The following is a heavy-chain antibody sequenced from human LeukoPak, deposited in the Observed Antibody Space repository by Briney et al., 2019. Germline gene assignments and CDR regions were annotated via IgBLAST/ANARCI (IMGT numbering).Heavy chain of an antibody. D-gene: IGHD3-10*01. Sequence: GGSLRLSCAASGFTFNDYYMSWIRQAPGKGLEWVSSISSSSSYIYYADSVKGRFTISRDNAKNSLYLQMNSLRAEDTAVYYCARDPRSGDFDYWGQGTLVTVSS. CDR1: GFTFNDYY. CDR3: ARDPRSGDFDY. V-gene: IGHV3-11*06. J-gene: IGHJ4*02. CDR2: ISSSSSYI.